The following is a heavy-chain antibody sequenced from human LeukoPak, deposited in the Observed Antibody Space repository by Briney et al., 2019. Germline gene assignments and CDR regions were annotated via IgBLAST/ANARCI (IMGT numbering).Heavy chain of an antibody. CDR3: TTNDAFDI. J-gene: IGHJ3*02. V-gene: IGHV3-15*07. CDR1: GFTFSNAW. CDR2: IKTKADGGTT. Sequence: GGSLRLSCAASGFTFSNAWMNWVRQAPGKGLEWVGRIKTKADGGTTDCAAPVKGRFTISRDDSKNTLYPQVNSLKIEDTAVYYCTTNDAFDIWGQGTMVTVSS.